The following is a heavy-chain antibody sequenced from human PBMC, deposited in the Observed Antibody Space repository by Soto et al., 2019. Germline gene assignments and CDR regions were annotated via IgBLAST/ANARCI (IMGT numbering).Heavy chain of an antibody. D-gene: IGHD3-10*01. CDR1: EDTFVSHA. Sequence: GSLRLSGADSEDTFVSHAMHWDRQAPGKGLEWVTTISYDGSDKYYADSVKGRFTISRDNPETTLFLEMNRLRPEDTAVYYCARDASGRGYFYYCKDVWRQVTTVTVSS. CDR2: ISYDGSDK. V-gene: IGHV3-30*03. CDR3: ARDASGRGYFYYCKDV. J-gene: IGHJ6*01.